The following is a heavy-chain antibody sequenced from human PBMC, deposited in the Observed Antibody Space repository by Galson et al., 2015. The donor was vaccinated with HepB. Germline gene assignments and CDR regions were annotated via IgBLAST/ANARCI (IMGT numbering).Heavy chain of an antibody. D-gene: IGHD2-2*01. J-gene: IGHJ6*02. CDR3: IVPGSRGYYYYKGMDV. V-gene: IGHV3-15*01. CDR2: IKTQTDGGTV. CDR1: GFTFSNAY. Sequence: SLRLSCAASGFTFSNAYMSWVRQAPGRGLEWLGRIKTQTDGGTVDYTATVKGRFTIPRDDSKNTLYLQMSSLKTEDTGVYYCIVPGSRGYYYYKGMDVWGQGTTFTVSS.